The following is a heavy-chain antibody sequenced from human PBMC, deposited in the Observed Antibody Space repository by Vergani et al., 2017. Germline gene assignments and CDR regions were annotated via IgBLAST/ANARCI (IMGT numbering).Heavy chain of an antibody. V-gene: IGHV3-11*01. Sequence: QVQLVESGRGFLIPPPSLPLSSPXSLFPFPLFSLPSFLPPPGHRLACLSYISSSGSTIYYADSVKGRFTISWDNAKNSLYLQMNSLRAEDTAVYYCARTIFGVVTVGYYFDYWGQGTLVTVSS. D-gene: IGHD3-3*01. CDR1: LFPFPLFS. CDR3: ARTIFGVVTVGYYFDY. J-gene: IGHJ4*02. CDR2: ISSSGSTI.